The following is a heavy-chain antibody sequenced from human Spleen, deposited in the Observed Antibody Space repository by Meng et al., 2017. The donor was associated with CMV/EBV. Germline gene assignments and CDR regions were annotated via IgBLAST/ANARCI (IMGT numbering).Heavy chain of an antibody. D-gene: IGHD6-13*01. V-gene: IGHV1-18*01. CDR3: ARDQQLIPAEYFQH. J-gene: IGHJ1*01. Sequence: QVQLVQSGAEEKKPGASVKLSCNASGYSFSSYGMSWLRQAPGQGLEWMGWISAYNGNTIYAQKVQGRVTMTTDASTNTAYLELRSLRSDDTAVYYCARDQQLIPAEYFQHWGPGTLVTVSS. CDR1: GYSFSSYG. CDR2: ISAYNGNT.